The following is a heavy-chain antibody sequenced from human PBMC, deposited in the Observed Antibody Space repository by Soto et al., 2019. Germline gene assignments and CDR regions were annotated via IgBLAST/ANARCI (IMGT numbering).Heavy chain of an antibody. D-gene: IGHD4-17*01. V-gene: IGHV3-23*01. Sequence: PGGSLRLSCAASGFLFSDYAMSWVRQAPGQGLECVSTITNTGGRIYYADSVKGRFTISRDNSRNTLFLQMSSLRAEDTAVYYCAKTTNQLPLHDYGDRLDYWGQGTLVTVSS. CDR1: GFLFSDYA. J-gene: IGHJ4*02. CDR2: ITNTGGRI. CDR3: AKTTNQLPLHDYGDRLDY.